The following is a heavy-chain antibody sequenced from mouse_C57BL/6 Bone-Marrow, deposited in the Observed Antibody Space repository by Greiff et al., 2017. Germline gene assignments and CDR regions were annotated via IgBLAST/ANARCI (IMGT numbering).Heavy chain of an antibody. D-gene: IGHD1-1*01. V-gene: IGHV1-69*01. CDR1: GYTFTSYW. CDR3: ARRGVLRFYAMDY. J-gene: IGHJ4*01. CDR2: IDPSDSYT. Sequence: VQLQQSGAELVMPGASVKLSCKASGYTFTSYWMHWVKQRPGQGLEWIGEIDPSDSYTNYNQKFKGKSTLTVDKSSSTAYMQLSSLTSEDSAVYYCARRGVLRFYAMDYWGQGTSVTVSS.